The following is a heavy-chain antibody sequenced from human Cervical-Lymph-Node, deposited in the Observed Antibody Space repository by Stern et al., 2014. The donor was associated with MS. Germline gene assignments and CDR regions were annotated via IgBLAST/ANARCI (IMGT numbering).Heavy chain of an antibody. J-gene: IGHJ4*02. D-gene: IGHD6-13*01. CDR1: GFSLSTNGLG. Sequence: QVTLRESAPTLVKPTQTLTLTCTFSGFSLSTNGLGVGWIRQPPGKALEWLAVIYWDNDKRYSASLKSRLTITKDTSRNQVVLTMTNMEPVDTGTYYCAQSASSWYTADHWGQGTLVTVSS. V-gene: IGHV2-5*02. CDR3: AQSASSWYTADH. CDR2: IYWDNDK.